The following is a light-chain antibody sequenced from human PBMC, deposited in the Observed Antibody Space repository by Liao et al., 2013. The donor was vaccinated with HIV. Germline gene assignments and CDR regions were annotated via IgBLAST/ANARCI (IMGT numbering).Light chain of an antibody. CDR1: VLARKH. J-gene: IGLJ1*01. Sequence: SYELTQPSSVSVSPGQTARITCSGDVLARKHARWFQQKPGQVPILVIYKDNERPSGIPERFSGSSSGTTVTLTITGAQVEDEADYYCQVWDSFSTFIFGTGTKVTVL. V-gene: IGLV3-27*01. CDR2: KDN. CDR3: QVWDSFSTFI.